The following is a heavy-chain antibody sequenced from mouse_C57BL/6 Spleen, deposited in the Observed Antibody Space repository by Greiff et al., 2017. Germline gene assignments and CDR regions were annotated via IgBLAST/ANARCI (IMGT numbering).Heavy chain of an antibody. J-gene: IGHJ4*01. CDR2: INPSTGDT. Sequence: EVQLQQSGPELVKPGASVKISCKASGYSFTGYYMNWVKQSPEKSLEWIGKINPSTGDTTSNQKFKAKATLTVDKSSSTAYMQLKSLTSEDSAVYDCASRWLHAGYYAMDYWGQGTSVTVSS. D-gene: IGHD2-3*01. CDR3: ASRWLHAGYYAMDY. CDR1: GYSFTGYY. V-gene: IGHV1-42*01.